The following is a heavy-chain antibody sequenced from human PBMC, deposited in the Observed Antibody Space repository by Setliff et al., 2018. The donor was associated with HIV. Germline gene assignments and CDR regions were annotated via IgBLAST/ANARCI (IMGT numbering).Heavy chain of an antibody. V-gene: IGHV4-61*09. CDR2: IYTTGST. CDR1: GGSISSGTYY. CDR3: ARGARYAYYYDGSGYYRHFDY. D-gene: IGHD3-22*01. J-gene: IGHJ4*02. Sequence: ASETLSLTCTVSGGSISSGTYYWTWIRQPAGKGLEWIGHIYTTGSTNYNPSLKSRVTMSVDTSRNQFSLNLRSVTAADTAVYYCARGARYAYYYDGSGYYRHFDYWSQGTLVTV.